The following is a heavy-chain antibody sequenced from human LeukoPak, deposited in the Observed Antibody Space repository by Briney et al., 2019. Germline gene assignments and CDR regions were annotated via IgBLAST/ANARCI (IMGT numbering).Heavy chain of an antibody. CDR3: ARVGDTDLDY. D-gene: IGHD3-9*01. CDR2: IYYSGNT. CDR1: GDSISSYY. Sequence: SETLSLTCTVSGDSISSYYWSWIRQPPGKGLEWIGYIYYSGNTNYSPSLKSRVTISLDTSKNQFSLKLNSVTAADTAVYYCARVGDTDLDYWGPGTLVTVSS. V-gene: IGHV4-59*01. J-gene: IGHJ4*02.